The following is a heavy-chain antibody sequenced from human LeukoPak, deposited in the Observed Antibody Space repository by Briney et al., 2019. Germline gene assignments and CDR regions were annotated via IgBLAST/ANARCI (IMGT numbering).Heavy chain of an antibody. Sequence: SETLSLTCTVSGGSISSSSYYWGWIRQPPGKGLEWIGSIYYSGSTYYNPSLKSRVTISVDTSKNQFSLKLSSVTAADTAVYYCASTNPYYYDSSGFIFDYWGQGTLVTVSS. CDR3: ASTNPYYYDSSGFIFDY. CDR1: GGSISSSSYY. V-gene: IGHV4-39*01. D-gene: IGHD3-22*01. J-gene: IGHJ4*02. CDR2: IYYSGST.